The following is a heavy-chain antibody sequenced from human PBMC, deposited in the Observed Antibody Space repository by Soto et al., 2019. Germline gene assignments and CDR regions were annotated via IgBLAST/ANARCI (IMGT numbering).Heavy chain of an antibody. D-gene: IGHD4-17*01. J-gene: IGHJ6*02. Sequence: QVQLVQSGAEVKRPGSSVQVSCRASGGTFSTFAITWVRQAPGQGLEWMGGIIPVFATANYAQKFQGRVTITADDSTTTAYMEMGSLRSEDTAVYYCARETYAYGGHVDWDYGMDVWGQGTTVTVSS. CDR2: IIPVFATA. CDR3: ARETYAYGGHVDWDYGMDV. V-gene: IGHV1-69*01. CDR1: GGTFSTFA.